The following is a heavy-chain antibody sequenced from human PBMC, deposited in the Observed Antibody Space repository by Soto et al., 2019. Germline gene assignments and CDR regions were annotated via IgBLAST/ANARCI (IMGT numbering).Heavy chain of an antibody. V-gene: IGHV3-74*01. CDR3: ARGGAMGVDN. CDR2: IYFDGITT. J-gene: IGHJ4*02. D-gene: IGHD1-26*01. Sequence: EVQLVESGGGVVQPGGSLRLSCTASGFTFNTHWMHWVRQAPGKGLVWVSRIYFDGITTNYADSVKGRLTVSRDNPKNTVYLRVNTRMAEDTAVYYCARGGAMGVDNWGQGPLGSVAS. CDR1: GFTFNTHW.